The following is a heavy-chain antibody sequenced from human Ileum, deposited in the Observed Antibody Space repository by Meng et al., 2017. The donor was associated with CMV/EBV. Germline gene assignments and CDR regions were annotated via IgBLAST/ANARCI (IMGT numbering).Heavy chain of an antibody. CDR2: VSSGGI. V-gene: IGHV4-4*07. Sequence: QVQLQESGQGLVKPSETLSLTCSVSGVSISNYYWTWIRQPAGKGLEFIGRVSSGGIEYNPSLMSRVTMSLDTSRNQLSLNLNSVTAADTAVYYCARAAARGVPVDYWGQGILVTVSS. CDR1: GVSISNYY. D-gene: IGHD3-10*01. J-gene: IGHJ4*02. CDR3: ARAAARGVPVDY.